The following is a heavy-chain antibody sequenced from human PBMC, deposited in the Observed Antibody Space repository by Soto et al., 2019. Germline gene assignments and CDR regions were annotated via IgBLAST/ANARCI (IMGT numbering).Heavy chain of an antibody. CDR1: GDSIIGYY. V-gene: IGHV4-59*12. CDR3: ARDTFGTGTGNWFDP. J-gene: IGHJ5*02. Sequence: PSETLSLTCTVSGDSIIGYYWSCIRQPPGKGLEWIGYSYYSGSTYYNPSLKSRVTISVDTSKNQFSLKLSSVTAADTAVYYCARDTFGTGTGNWFDPWGQGTLVTVSS. CDR2: SYYSGST. D-gene: IGHD1-1*01.